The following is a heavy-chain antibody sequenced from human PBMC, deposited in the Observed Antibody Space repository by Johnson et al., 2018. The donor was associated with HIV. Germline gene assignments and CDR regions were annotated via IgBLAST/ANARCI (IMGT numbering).Heavy chain of an antibody. J-gene: IGHJ3*02. CDR3: ASLSDDAFDI. Sequence: QVQLVESGGGVVQPGRSLRLSCAASGFTFSSYAMHWVRQAPGKGLEWVAVISYDGSNKYHADSVKGRFTISRDNSKNTLYLQMNSLRAEDTAVYYCASLSDDAFDIWGQGTMVTVSS. CDR1: GFTFSSYA. V-gene: IGHV3-30*04. CDR2: ISYDGSNK.